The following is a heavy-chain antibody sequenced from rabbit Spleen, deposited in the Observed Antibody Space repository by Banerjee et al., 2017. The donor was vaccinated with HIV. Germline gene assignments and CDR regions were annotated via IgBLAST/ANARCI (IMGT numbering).Heavy chain of an antibody. CDR2: GYPDGIGST. J-gene: IGHJ4*01. Sequence: QEQLEESGGDLVKPEGSLTLTCTASGFSFSTSYYICWVRQAPGKGLEWIGCGYPDGIGSTAYASWAKGRFTISKTSSTTMTLQMTSLTAADTATYFCARGSAAMTMLITGYYLGLWGPGTLVTVS. CDR1: GFSFSTSYY. CDR3: ARGSAAMTMLITGYYLGL. D-gene: IGHD2-1*01. V-gene: IGHV1S45*01.